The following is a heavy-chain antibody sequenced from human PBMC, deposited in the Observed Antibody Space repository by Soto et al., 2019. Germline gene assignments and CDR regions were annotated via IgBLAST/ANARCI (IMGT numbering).Heavy chain of an antibody. Sequence: SGTLSLTCTVSGFSISSGGYYWSWIRQHPGKGLEWIGYIYDSGSTYYNPALKSRVTISVDTSKNQFSLKLSSVTAADTAVYYCARAFPYCSSTSCPGAALDYWGQGTLVPVSS. CDR3: ARAFPYCSSTSCPGAALDY. V-gene: IGHV4-31*03. D-gene: IGHD2-2*01. J-gene: IGHJ4*02. CDR2: IYDSGST. CDR1: GFSISSGGYY.